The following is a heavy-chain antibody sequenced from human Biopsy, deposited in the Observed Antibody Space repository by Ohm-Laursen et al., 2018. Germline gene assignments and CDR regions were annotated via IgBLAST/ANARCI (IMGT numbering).Heavy chain of an antibody. CDR3: AKEFTPYTSDWFFES. D-gene: IGHD2-21*01. J-gene: IGHJ4*02. CDR1: GFAFSTFG. CDR2: VSYGGRTQ. Sequence: SLRLSCAASGFAFSTFGMQWVRQTPDKGLEWVAVVSYGGRTQFYADSVKGRFTVSRENSKNTLFLELNSLKDDDTAIYYCAKEFTPYTSDWFFESWGQGTLVTVSS. V-gene: IGHV3-30*18.